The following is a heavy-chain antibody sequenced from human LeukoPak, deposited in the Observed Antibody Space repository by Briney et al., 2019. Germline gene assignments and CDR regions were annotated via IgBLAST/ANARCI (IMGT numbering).Heavy chain of an antibody. J-gene: IGHJ4*02. CDR1: GFVLSTYA. CDR3: ARDLFSGAEMATLDY. Sequence: GGSLRLSCAASGFVLSTYAIHWVRHVPGKGLEYVSGINGIGDYTDHTNSVKGRFTISRDNFKNTVYLQMGSLRAEDMAVYYCARDLFSGAEMATLDYWGQGTLVTVSS. V-gene: IGHV3-64*01. CDR2: INGIGDYT. D-gene: IGHD5-24*01.